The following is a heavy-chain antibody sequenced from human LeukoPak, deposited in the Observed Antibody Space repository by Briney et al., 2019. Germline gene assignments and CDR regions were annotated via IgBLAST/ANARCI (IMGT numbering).Heavy chain of an antibody. J-gene: IGHJ6*04. CDR3: ARGFWGVRGVTDV. CDR2: IRYDGSNK. V-gene: IGHV3-30*02. Sequence: PGGSLRLSCVGSGFTFSTYWMTWVRQAPGKGLEWVAFIRYDGSNKYYADSVKGRFTISRDNSKNTLYLQMKSLGAEDTAVYYCARGFWGVRGVTDVWGKGTTVTISS. D-gene: IGHD3-10*01. CDR1: GFTFSTYW.